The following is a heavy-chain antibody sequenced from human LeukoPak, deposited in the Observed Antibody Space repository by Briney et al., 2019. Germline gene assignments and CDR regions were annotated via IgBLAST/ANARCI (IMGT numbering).Heavy chain of an antibody. CDR1: GGTFSSYA. Sequence: GASVKVSCKASGGTFSSYAISWVRQAPGQGLEWMGGIIPIFGTANYAQKFQGRVTITADESTSTAYMELSSLRSEGTAVYYCARVTMVRGVIHWFDPWGQGTLVTVSS. D-gene: IGHD3-10*01. CDR3: ARVTMVRGVIHWFDP. J-gene: IGHJ5*02. CDR2: IIPIFGTA. V-gene: IGHV1-69*13.